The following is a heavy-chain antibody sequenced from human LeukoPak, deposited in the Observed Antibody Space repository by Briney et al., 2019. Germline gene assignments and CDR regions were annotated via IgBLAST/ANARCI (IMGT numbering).Heavy chain of an antibody. D-gene: IGHD4-17*01. J-gene: IGHJ4*02. V-gene: IGHV4-4*02. Sequence: SETLSLTCAICGGSISSSNWWTWVRQPPGKGLEWVGEIYLRGNTNYNPSLESRVTISVDESKTQLSLRLESVTAADTAVYYCARGTITTVTDSWGPGTLVTVSS. CDR3: ARGTITTVTDS. CDR1: GGSISSSNW. CDR2: IYLRGNT.